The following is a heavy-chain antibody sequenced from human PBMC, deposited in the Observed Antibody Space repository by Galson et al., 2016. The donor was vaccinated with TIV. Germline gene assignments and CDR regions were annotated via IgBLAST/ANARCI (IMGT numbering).Heavy chain of an antibody. D-gene: IGHD6-13*01. J-gene: IGHJ5*01. CDR1: GFSFDTYA. Sequence: SLRLSCAASGFSFDTYAMNWVRQGPGKGLEWVSVVSGSGGSTYYADSVKGRFTVSRDNSKNTLYLQMNSLRAEDTAIYYCAKDREMYIAATGASDSWGQGTPVTVSS. CDR2: VSGSGGST. V-gene: IGHV3-23*01. CDR3: AKDREMYIAATGASDS.